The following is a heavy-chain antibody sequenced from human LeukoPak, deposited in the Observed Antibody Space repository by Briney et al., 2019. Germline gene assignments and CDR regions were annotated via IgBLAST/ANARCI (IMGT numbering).Heavy chain of an antibody. CDR1: GFTFSSYA. CDR3: ARVVAVAGMGAHYYYYYGMDV. CDR2: ISYDGSNK. V-gene: IGHV3-30-3*01. Sequence: GGSLRLSCAASGFTFSSYAMHWVRQAPGKGLEWVAVISYDGSNKYYADSVKGRFTISRDNSKNTLYLQMNSLRAEDTAVHYCARVVAVAGMGAHYYYYYGMDVWGQGTTVTVSS. D-gene: IGHD6-19*01. J-gene: IGHJ6*02.